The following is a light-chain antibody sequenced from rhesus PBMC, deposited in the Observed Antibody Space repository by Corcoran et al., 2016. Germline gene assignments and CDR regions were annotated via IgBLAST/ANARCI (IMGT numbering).Light chain of an antibody. V-gene: IGKV1-32*02. CDR3: QQGNSNPWT. J-gene: IGKJ1*01. CDR1: QGISSY. Sequence: DIQMSQSPSSLSASVGDRVTITCRASQGISSYLNWYQQKPGKAPKLLIYYANSLASGVPSRFSGSGLGTEFHFNISSLQPEDFATYYCQQGNSNPWTFGQGTKVEIK. CDR2: YAN.